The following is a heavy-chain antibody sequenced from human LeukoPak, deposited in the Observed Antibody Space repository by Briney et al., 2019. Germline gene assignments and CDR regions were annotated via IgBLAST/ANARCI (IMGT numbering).Heavy chain of an antibody. J-gene: IGHJ4*02. D-gene: IGHD3-10*01. Sequence: GGSLRLSCAASGFTFEDYSIYWVRQAPGKGLEWVSLIRGDGGATYYADSVKGRFTISRDNSKNSLYLQMNSLRTDDTALYYCAKENMVRGVVSYWGQGTLVTVSS. CDR2: IRGDGGAT. V-gene: IGHV3-43*02. CDR3: AKENMVRGVVSY. CDR1: GFTFEDYS.